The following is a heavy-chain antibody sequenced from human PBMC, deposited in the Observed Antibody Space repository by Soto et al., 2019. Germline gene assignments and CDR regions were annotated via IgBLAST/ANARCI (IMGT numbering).Heavy chain of an antibody. Sequence: GASVKVSCKASGYTFTSYYMHWVRQAPGQGLEWMGIINPSGGSTSYAQKFQGRVTMTRDTSTSTVYMELSSLRSEDTAVYYCARVGYCSSTSCSADFDYWGQGTLVTVSS. V-gene: IGHV1-46*03. CDR1: GYTFTSYY. CDR3: ARVGYCSSTSCSADFDY. CDR2: INPSGGST. J-gene: IGHJ4*02. D-gene: IGHD2-2*03.